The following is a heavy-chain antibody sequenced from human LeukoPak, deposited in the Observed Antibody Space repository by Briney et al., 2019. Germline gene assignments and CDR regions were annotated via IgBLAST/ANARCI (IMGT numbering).Heavy chain of an antibody. D-gene: IGHD6-19*01. J-gene: IGHJ5*02. V-gene: IGHV3-74*01. CDR2: INSDVSST. CDR3: TRSIQKQWLTPRYWFDP. Sequence: PGGSLRLSCAASGFTFIIYWMHWVRQAPGKGLVWVSRINSDVSSTSYADSVKTRFTISRDNAKNPLYLQMNSLRAEDTAVYYCTRSIQKQWLTPRYWFDPWGQGTLVTVSS. CDR1: GFTFIIYW.